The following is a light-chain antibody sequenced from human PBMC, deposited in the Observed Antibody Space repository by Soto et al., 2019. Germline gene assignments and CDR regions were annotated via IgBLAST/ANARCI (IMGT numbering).Light chain of an antibody. CDR2: NNN. CDR3: AAWDDSLNGLV. Sequence: QSVLTQPPSASGTPGQRVTISCSGSSSNIGSNTVNWYQQLPGTAPKLLLYNNNQRPSGVPDRFSGYKSGTSASLAISGLQSEDEADSYCAAWDDSLNGLVFGTGTKVTVL. V-gene: IGLV1-44*01. CDR1: SSNIGSNT. J-gene: IGLJ1*01.